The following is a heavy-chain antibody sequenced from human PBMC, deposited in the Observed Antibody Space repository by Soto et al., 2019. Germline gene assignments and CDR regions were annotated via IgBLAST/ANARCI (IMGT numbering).Heavy chain of an antibody. CDR1: GDTFSFYT. Sequence: QVQLVQSGAEVKKPGSSVKVSCTASGDTFSFYTISWVRQAPGQGLEWMGRTIPMLGMADYPQKFQGRVRIPADKSTSTVYMFLPSLRSEDTAVYYCATNYGSGSTAFDYWGQGTLVTVSS. J-gene: IGHJ4*02. V-gene: IGHV1-69*02. CDR3: ATNYGSGSTAFDY. D-gene: IGHD3-10*01. CDR2: TIPMLGMA.